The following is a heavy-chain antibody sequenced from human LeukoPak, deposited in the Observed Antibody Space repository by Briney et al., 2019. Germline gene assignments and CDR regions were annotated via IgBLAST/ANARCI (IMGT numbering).Heavy chain of an antibody. Sequence: SETLSLTCTVSGGSISSYYWSWIRQPPGKGLEWIGYIYHSGSTNYNPSLKSRVTISVDTSKNQFSLKLSSVTAADTAVYYCARAPSPIWFDPWGQGTLVTVSS. D-gene: IGHD5-24*01. J-gene: IGHJ5*02. CDR3: ARAPSPIWFDP. CDR2: IYHSGST. V-gene: IGHV4-59*12. CDR1: GGSISSYY.